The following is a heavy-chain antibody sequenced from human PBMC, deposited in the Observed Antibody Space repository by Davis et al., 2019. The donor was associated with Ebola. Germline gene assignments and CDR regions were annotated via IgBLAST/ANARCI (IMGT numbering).Heavy chain of an antibody. V-gene: IGHV3-7*01. Sequence: GGSLRLSCAASGFTFSSYWMSWVRQAPGKGLEWVANIKQDGSEKYYVDSVKGRFTISRDNAKNSLYLQMNSLRAEDTAVYYCAREGTMVRGVLYYYYGMDVWGQGTTVTVSS. D-gene: IGHD3-10*01. CDR2: IKQDGSEK. J-gene: IGHJ6*02. CDR1: GFTFSSYW. CDR3: AREGTMVRGVLYYYYGMDV.